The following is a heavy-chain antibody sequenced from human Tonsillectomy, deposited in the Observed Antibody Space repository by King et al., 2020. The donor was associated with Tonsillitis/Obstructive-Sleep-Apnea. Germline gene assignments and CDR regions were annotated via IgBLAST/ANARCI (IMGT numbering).Heavy chain of an antibody. J-gene: IGHJ3*02. CDR3: AKGSTHFGVVYAGAFDI. V-gene: IGHV3-9*01. CDR1: GFTFDDYA. CDR2: ISWNSGSI. Sequence: VQLVEPGGGLVQPGRSLRLSCAASGFTFDDYAMHWVRQAPGKGLEWVSGISWNSGSIAYADSVKGRFTISRDNAKNSLYLQMNSLRAEDTALYYCAKGSTHFGVVYAGAFDIWGQGTMGTVSS. D-gene: IGHD3-3*01.